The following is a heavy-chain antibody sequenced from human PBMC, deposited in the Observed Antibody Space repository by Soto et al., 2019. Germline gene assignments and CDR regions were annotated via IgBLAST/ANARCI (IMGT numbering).Heavy chain of an antibody. CDR2: INHSGST. J-gene: IGHJ4*02. Sequence: SETLSLTCAVYGGSFSGYYWSWIRQPPGKGLEWIGEINHSGSTNYNPSLKSRVTISVDTSKNQFSLKLSSVTAADTAVYYCATEGETIAAAGYGLYWGQGTLVTVSS. CDR3: ATEGETIAAAGYGLY. V-gene: IGHV4-34*01. D-gene: IGHD6-13*01. CDR1: GGSFSGYY.